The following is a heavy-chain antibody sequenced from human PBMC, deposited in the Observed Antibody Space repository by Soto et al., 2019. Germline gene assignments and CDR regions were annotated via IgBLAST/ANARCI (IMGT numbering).Heavy chain of an antibody. J-gene: IGHJ4*02. V-gene: IGHV4-30-2*01. Sequence: QLQLQESGSGLVKPSQTLSLTCAVSGGSISSGGYSWSWIRQPPGKGLEWIGYIYHSGTTYYNPSLKSRVSMSVDESRHQFSLKLNSVTAADTALYYCARAAYVGYYFDYWGRGAVVTVSS. CDR2: IYHSGTT. CDR1: GGSISSGGYS. CDR3: ARAAYVGYYFDY. D-gene: IGHD3-16*01.